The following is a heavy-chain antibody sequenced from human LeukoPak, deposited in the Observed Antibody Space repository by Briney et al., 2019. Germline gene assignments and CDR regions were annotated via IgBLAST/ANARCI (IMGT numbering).Heavy chain of an antibody. V-gene: IGHV5-51*01. J-gene: IGHJ5*02. CDR3: ARHSGGYRGYAWFDP. D-gene: IGHD5-12*01. CDR2: IYPGGSDT. Sequence: GESLKISCKGSGHSFTSYWIGWVRQMPGKGMEWMGTIYPGGSDTRYSPSFQGQVTTSADKSISTAYLQWSSLKASDTAMYYCARHSGGYRGYAWFDPGGQGTLVTVSS. CDR1: GHSFTSYW.